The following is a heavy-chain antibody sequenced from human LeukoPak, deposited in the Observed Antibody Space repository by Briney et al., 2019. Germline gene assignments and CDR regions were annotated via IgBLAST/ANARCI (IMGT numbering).Heavy chain of an antibody. CDR3: AKSAPYIGRYSTCDY. CDR1: GFTFSDHA. J-gene: IGHJ4*02. CDR2: ISAGGDRT. V-gene: IGHV3-23*01. Sequence: GGSLRLSCAASGFTFSDHAMSWVRQTPAKGLESVSSISAGGDRTHYADSVKGRFTISRDNSKNTLYLQMDSLRAEDTAVYYRAKSAPYIGRYSTCDYWGQGILVTVSS. D-gene: IGHD1-26*01.